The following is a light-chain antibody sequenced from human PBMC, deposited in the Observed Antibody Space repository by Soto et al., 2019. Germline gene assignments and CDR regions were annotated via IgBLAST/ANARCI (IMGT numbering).Light chain of an antibody. CDR3: QHYFTTPYS. CDR2: WAS. J-gene: IGKJ2*03. CDR1: QSVLNSFYNKNY. Sequence: DIVMTQSPDSLAVSLGEGATINCRSSQSVLNSFYNKNYLAWYQHKPGQPPKVLIYWASTREAGVPDRFSGSGSGTDFTLTISSLQAEDVAVYYCQHYFTTPYSFGQGTKLEIQ. V-gene: IGKV4-1*01.